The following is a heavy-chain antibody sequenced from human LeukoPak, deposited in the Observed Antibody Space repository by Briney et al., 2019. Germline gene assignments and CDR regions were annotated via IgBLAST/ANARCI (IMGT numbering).Heavy chain of an antibody. D-gene: IGHD6-13*01. J-gene: IGHJ4*02. CDR2: IDPSDSYT. V-gene: IGHV5-10-1*01. Sequence: PGASLLISAKASGYGFTSYWICWVRQMPGKGLEWMGRIDPSDSYTNYSPSFQGHVTISADKSISTAYLQWSSLKASDTAMYYCARMGMYSSSWYFDYWGQGTLVTVSS. CDR3: ARMGMYSSSWYFDY. CDR1: GYGFTSYW.